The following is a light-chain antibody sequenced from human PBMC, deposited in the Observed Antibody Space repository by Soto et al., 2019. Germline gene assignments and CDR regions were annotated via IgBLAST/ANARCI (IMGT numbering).Light chain of an antibody. CDR1: LSVSSNY. CDR3: HHYGSSPRT. Sequence: EIVLTQSPGTLSLSPGDRATLSCRASLSVSSNYLAWYQQKPGQAPRLLIYGPSMRATGIPDRFSASGSGTDFTLTIRRLEPEDFAMYFCHHYGSSPRTFGQGTKVEIK. J-gene: IGKJ1*01. CDR2: GPS. V-gene: IGKV3-20*01.